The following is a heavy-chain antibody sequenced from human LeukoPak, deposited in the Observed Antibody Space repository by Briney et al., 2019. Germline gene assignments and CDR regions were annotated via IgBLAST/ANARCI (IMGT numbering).Heavy chain of an antibody. CDR1: GYGFPNYW. D-gene: IGHD3-10*01. V-gene: IGHV5-51*01. CDR3: ATNTMFRGIHAFDI. CDR2: IYPADSDA. Sequence: RGESLKISCKGSGYGFPNYWIGWLSQMPGKGLEWMGIIYPADSDARYSPSFQGQVTISADKSISTAYLQWSSLKASDGAMYYCATNTMFRGIHAFDIWGQGTMVTVSS. J-gene: IGHJ3*02.